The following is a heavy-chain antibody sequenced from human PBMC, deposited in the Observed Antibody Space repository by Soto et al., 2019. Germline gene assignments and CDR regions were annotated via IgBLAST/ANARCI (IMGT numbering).Heavy chain of an antibody. CDR1: GFTVSSNY. CDR2: IYSGGST. Sequence: PGGSLRLSWAASGFTVSSNYMSWVRQAPGKGLEWVSVIYSGGSTYYADSVKGRFTISRDNSKNTLYLQMNRLRAEDTAVYYCARVLGDGYNYAFDYWGKGTLVTVSS. J-gene: IGHJ4*02. CDR3: ARVLGDGYNYAFDY. D-gene: IGHD5-12*01. V-gene: IGHV3-53*01.